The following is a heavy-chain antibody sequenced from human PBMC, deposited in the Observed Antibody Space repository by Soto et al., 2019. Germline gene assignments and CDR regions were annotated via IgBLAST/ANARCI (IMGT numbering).Heavy chain of an antibody. CDR2: INHSGST. Sequence: SETLSLTCAVYGGSFSGYYWSWIRQPPGKGLEWIGEINHSGSTNYNPSLKSRVTISVDTSKNQFSLKLSSVTAADTAVYYCARGGGYCSGGSCAAYYYYGMDVWGQGTTVTVSS. CDR3: ARGGGYCSGGSCAAYYYYGMDV. CDR1: GGSFSGYY. V-gene: IGHV4-34*01. J-gene: IGHJ6*02. D-gene: IGHD2-15*01.